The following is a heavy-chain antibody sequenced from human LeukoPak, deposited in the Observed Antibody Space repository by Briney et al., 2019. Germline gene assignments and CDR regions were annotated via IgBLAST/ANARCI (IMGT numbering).Heavy chain of an antibody. J-gene: IGHJ4*02. CDR1: GGSISSGGYS. D-gene: IGHD1-26*01. V-gene: IGHV4-30-2*01. Sequence: PSETLSLTCAVSGGSISSGGYSWSWIRQPPGKGLEWIGYIYHSGGTYYNPSLKSRVSISVDRSKNQFSLKLSSVTAADTAVYYCARGEWELPVDYWGQGTLVTVSS. CDR2: IYHSGGT. CDR3: ARGEWELPVDY.